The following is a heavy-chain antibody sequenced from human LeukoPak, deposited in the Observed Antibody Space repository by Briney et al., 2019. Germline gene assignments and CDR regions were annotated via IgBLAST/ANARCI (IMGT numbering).Heavy chain of an antibody. CDR1: GFVLDDYA. D-gene: IGHD1-20*01. J-gene: IGHJ4*02. Sequence: PGRSQRLSCAASGFVLDDYAMHWVRQAPGKGPEWVAGISWNSGSIDYADSVKGRFTISRDNAKKSMSLQMNSLRAEDTALYYCAKGSGYNWNPFDSWGQGTLVTVSS. V-gene: IGHV3-9*01. CDR3: AKGSGYNWNPFDS. CDR2: ISWNSGSI.